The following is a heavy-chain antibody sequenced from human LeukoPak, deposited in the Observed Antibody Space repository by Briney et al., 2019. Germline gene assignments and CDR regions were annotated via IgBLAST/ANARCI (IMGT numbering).Heavy chain of an antibody. Sequence: GGSLRLSCAASGFTFSRYWMSWVRQAPRKGLEWVANIKQDGSEKYYVDSVKGRFTISRDNTKNSLYLQMNSLRAEDTAVHYCARDKGDYDTSGSLFVFGGQGTLVTVSS. V-gene: IGHV3-7*03. CDR3: ARDKGDYDTSGSLFVF. J-gene: IGHJ4*02. CDR1: GFTFSRYW. CDR2: IKQDGSEK. D-gene: IGHD3-22*01.